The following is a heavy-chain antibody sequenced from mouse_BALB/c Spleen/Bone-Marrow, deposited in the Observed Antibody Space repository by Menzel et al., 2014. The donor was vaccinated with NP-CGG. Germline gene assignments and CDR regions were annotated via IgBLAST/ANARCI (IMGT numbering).Heavy chain of an antibody. D-gene: IGHD2-1*01. V-gene: IGHV1S34*01. J-gene: IGHJ3*01. Sequence: LVKTGASVKISCKASGYSFTGYYMHWVKQSHGKSLEWIGYISCYNGATSYNQKFKGKATFTVDTSSSTAYMQFNSLTSEDSAVYYCVKGVYGNPFAYWGHGTLVTVSA. CDR3: VKGVYGNPFAY. CDR2: ISCYNGAT. CDR1: GYSFTGYY.